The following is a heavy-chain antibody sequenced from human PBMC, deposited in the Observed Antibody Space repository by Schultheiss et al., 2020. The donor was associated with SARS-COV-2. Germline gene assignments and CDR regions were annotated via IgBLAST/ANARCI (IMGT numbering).Heavy chain of an antibody. Sequence: GGSLRLSCVASGFTFNNYPMTWVRQAPGKGLEWVSAISGSGGSTYYADSVKGRFTISRDNSKNTLYLQMNSLRAEDTAVYYCASLGATTTKRDYWGQGTLVTVSS. CDR2: ISGSGGST. CDR3: ASLGATTTKRDY. J-gene: IGHJ4*02. V-gene: IGHV3-23*01. CDR1: GFTFNNYP. D-gene: IGHD1-26*01.